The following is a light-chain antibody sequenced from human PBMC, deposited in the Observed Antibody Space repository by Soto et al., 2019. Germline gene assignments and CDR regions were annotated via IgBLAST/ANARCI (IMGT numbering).Light chain of an antibody. J-gene: IGKJ1*01. V-gene: IGKV1-5*03. CDR2: MTS. CDR3: QQYNGYST. CDR1: QSISSW. Sequence: DIQMTQSPSTLSASVGDRVTITCRASQSISSWLAWYQQKPGKAPKLLIYMTSNLESGVPSRFSGSGSGTEFTLTISSLQPDDFATYYCQQYNGYSTFGQGTKVDIK.